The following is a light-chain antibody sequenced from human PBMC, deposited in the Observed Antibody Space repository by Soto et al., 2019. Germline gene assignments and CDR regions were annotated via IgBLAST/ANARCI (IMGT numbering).Light chain of an antibody. Sequence: QSVLTQPRSVSGSPGQSVTISCTVTSSEVGGYNYVSWYQQHPGKAPKLMIYDVSKRPSGVPDRFSGSKSGNTASLTISGLQAEDEADYYCCSYAGSYTHWVFGGGTKVTV. V-gene: IGLV2-11*01. CDR1: SSEVGGYNY. CDR2: DVS. J-gene: IGLJ3*02. CDR3: CSYAGSYTHWV.